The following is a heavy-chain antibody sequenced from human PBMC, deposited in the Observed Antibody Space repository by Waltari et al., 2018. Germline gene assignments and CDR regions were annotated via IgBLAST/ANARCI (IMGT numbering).Heavy chain of an antibody. J-gene: IGHJ4*02. CDR3: ARDYCSGDGCSLDC. Sequence: QVQLVQSGTEVMKPGASVKVSCNASGYTFTTHSITWVRQAPGQGPEWLGWINRNNGNTKFAQKFQGRVSLTTDTSTSTAYMDLRSLTSDDTAVYYCARDYCSGDGCSLDCWGQGTLVTVSS. V-gene: IGHV1-18*04. CDR1: GYTFTTHS. D-gene: IGHD2-15*01. CDR2: INRNNGNT.